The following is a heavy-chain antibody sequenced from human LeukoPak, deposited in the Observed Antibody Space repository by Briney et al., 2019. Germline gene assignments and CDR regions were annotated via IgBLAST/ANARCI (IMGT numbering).Heavy chain of an antibody. Sequence: SETLSLTCTVSGGSISSYYWSWIRQPPGKGLEWLGYIYYSGSTNYNPSLKSRVTISVDKSKNQFSLKLSSVTAADTAKYYCARTKSYYYGSGSYEQGMDVWGQGTTVTVSS. CDR1: GGSISSYY. CDR3: ARTKSYYYGSGSYEQGMDV. D-gene: IGHD3-10*01. J-gene: IGHJ6*02. V-gene: IGHV4-59*01. CDR2: IYYSGST.